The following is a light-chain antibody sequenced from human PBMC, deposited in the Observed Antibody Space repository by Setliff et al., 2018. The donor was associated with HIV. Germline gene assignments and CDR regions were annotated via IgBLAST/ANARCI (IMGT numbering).Light chain of an antibody. Sequence: QSALTQPASVSGSPGQSITISCTGSSSDVGAYNYVSWYQQYPGKAPKLIIYEVSKRPSGVSYRFSGSKSGITASLTISGLQAEDEADYYCSSYTRSITLVLFGGGTKGTVL. CDR2: EVS. CDR1: SSDVGAYNY. CDR3: SSYTRSITLVL. J-gene: IGLJ2*01. V-gene: IGLV2-14*01.